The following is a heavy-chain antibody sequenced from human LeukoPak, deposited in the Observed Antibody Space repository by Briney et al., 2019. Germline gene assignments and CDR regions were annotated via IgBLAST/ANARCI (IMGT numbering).Heavy chain of an antibody. D-gene: IGHD6-13*01. CDR2: IYYSGST. CDR3: ARAGIAAAGNWFDP. CDR1: GGSISSSSYY. V-gene: IGHV4-39*07. J-gene: IGHJ5*02. Sequence: PSETLSLTCTVSGGSISSSSYYWGWLRQPPGKGLERIGSIYYSGSTYYNPSLKCRVTRSVDTSKNQFSLKLSSVTAADTAVYYCARAGIAAAGNWFDPWGQGTLVTVSS.